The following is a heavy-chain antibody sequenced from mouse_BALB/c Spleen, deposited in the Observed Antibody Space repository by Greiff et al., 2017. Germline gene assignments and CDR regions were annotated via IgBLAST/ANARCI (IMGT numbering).Heavy chain of an antibody. CDR3: ARDNYGYDY. CDR2: INSNGGST. V-gene: IGHV5-6-3*01. D-gene: IGHD1-2*01. Sequence: EVKLMESGGGLVQPGGSLKLSCAASGFTFSSYGMSWVRQTPDKRLELVATINSNGGSTYYPDSVKGRFTISRDNAKNTLYLQMSSLKSEDTAMYYCARDNYGYDYWGQGTTLTVSS. J-gene: IGHJ2*01. CDR1: GFTFSSYG.